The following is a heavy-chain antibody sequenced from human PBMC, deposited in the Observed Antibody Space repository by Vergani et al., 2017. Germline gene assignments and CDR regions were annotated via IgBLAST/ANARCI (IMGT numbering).Heavy chain of an antibody. CDR2: INHSGST. V-gene: IGHV4-34*01. J-gene: IGHJ6*02. D-gene: IGHD6-13*01. CDR3: ARLRRIAAAGTPYYGMDV. CDR1: GGSFSGYY. Sequence: QVQLQQWGAGLLKPSETLSLTCAVYGGSFSGYYWSWIRQPPGKGLEWIGEINHSGSTNYNPSLKSQVTISVDTSKNQFSLKLSSVTAADTAVYYCARLRRIAAAGTPYYGMDVWGQGTTVTVSS.